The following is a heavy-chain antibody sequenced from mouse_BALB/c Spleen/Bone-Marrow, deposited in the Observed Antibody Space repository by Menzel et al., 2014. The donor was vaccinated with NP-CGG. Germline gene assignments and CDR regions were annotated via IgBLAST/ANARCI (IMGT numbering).Heavy chain of an antibody. CDR1: GYTFTSYY. Sequence: VQGVESGAELVKPGASVKLSCKASGYTFTSYYMYWVKQRPGQGLEWFGEINPSNGGTNFNEKFKNKATLTVDKSSSTAYMQLSSLTSEDPAVYYCSRGRRDALDYWGQGTSVTVSS. J-gene: IGHJ4*01. CDR3: SRGRRDALDY. CDR2: INPSNGGT. V-gene: IGHV1S81*02.